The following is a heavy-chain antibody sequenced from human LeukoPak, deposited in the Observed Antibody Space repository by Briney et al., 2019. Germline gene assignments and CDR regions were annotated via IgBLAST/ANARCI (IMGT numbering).Heavy chain of an antibody. CDR1: GFTFGSYW. CDR2: INENGGGK. CDR3: ARDSRRVGATGGSDY. J-gene: IGHJ4*02. V-gene: IGHV3-7*01. Sequence: GGSLRLSCAASGFTFGSYWMSWVRQAPGKGLEWVANINENGGGKYHADSVKGRFTISRDNAKNSLYLQMNSLRAEDTAVYYCARDSRRVGATGGSDYWGQGTLVTVSS. D-gene: IGHD1-26*01.